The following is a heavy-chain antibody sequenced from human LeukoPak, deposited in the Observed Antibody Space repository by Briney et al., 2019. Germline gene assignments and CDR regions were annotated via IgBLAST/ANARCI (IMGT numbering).Heavy chain of an antibody. J-gene: IGHJ4*02. D-gene: IGHD2-2*01. Sequence: TSETLSLTCTVSGGSISSYYWSWIRQPPGKGLEWIGYIYYSGSTNYNPSLKSRVTISVDTSKNQFSLKLSSVTAADTAVYYCARGTDEKKGAYWGQGTLVTVSS. CDR1: GGSISSYY. CDR2: IYYSGST. CDR3: ARGTDEKKGAY. V-gene: IGHV4-59*01.